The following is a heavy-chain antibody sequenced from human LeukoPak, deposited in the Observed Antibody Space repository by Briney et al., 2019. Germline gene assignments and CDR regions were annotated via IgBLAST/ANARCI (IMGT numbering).Heavy chain of an antibody. CDR1: TFSSYS. Sequence: TFSSYSMNWVXQAPGKGLEWVSSISSSSSYIYYADSVKGRFTISRDNAKNSLYLQMNSLRAEDTAVYYCAPDVDTAMRYWGQGTLVTVSS. J-gene: IGHJ4*02. CDR3: APDVDTAMRY. CDR2: ISSSSSYI. V-gene: IGHV3-21*01. D-gene: IGHD5-18*01.